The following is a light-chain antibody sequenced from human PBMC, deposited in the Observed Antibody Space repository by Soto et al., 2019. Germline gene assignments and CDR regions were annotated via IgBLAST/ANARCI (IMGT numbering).Light chain of an antibody. CDR1: QSISNW. J-gene: IGKJ2*01. CDR3: QEYKNYSYT. Sequence: DIQMTQSPSTLSASVGDRVTISCRASQSISNWLAWYQQKPGKAPKLLIYKASSLESGVPSRFSGSGSGTEFTLTISSLQPDDFATYYCQEYKNYSYTFGQGTKVDIK. CDR2: KAS. V-gene: IGKV1-5*03.